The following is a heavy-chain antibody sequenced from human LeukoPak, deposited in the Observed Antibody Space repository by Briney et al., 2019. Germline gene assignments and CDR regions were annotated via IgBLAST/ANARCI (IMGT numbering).Heavy chain of an antibody. Sequence: GGSRRLSCAASGFTVSSKYMSWVRQAPGKGLEWVSVIYTGETTYYADSVKGRFTHTRDSSKNTLYLQMGGLRVEDTAVYYWAKVGAVAAVENWGQGTLVTVSS. D-gene: IGHD6-19*01. CDR3: AKVGAVAAVEN. J-gene: IGHJ4*02. CDR2: IYTGETT. CDR1: GFTVSSKY. V-gene: IGHV3-66*01.